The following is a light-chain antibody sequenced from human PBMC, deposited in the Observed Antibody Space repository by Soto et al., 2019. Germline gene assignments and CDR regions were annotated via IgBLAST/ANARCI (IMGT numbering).Light chain of an antibody. J-gene: IGLJ7*01. CDR3: SSFTTNYFYV. V-gene: IGLV2-14*01. Sequence: QSALTQPASVSGSPGQSITISCTGTSNDVGGYKYVSWHQQHPGKAPKLMIYEVSNRPSGVSTRFSASKSAYTASLTISGLQAEDEADYYCSSFTTNYFYVFGPGTQLTVL. CDR1: SNDVGGYKY. CDR2: EVS.